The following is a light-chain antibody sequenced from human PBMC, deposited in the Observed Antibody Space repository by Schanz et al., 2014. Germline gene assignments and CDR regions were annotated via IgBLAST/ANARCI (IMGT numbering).Light chain of an antibody. J-gene: IGLJ2*01. CDR3: CSYAGNYTRV. V-gene: IGLV2-11*01. CDR1: SSDVGGYNY. Sequence: QSALTQSRSVSGSPGQSVTISCTGASSDVGGYNYVSWYQQHPGKAPKLIIYDVSRRPSGVPDRFSGSKSGNTASLTISGLQAEEEADYYCCSYAGNYTRVFGGGTKVTV. CDR2: DVS.